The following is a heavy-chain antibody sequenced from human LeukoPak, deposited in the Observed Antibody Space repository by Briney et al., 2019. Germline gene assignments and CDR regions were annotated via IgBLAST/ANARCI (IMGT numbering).Heavy chain of an antibody. CDR1: GFTFSSYG. CDR3: AKDALGGVFLDY. V-gene: IGHV3-30*18. D-gene: IGHD3-16*01. J-gene: IGHJ4*02. Sequence: GGSLRLSCAASGFTFSSYGMHWVRQAPGKGPEWVAVISYDGSDKYYADSVKGRFTIARDNSKNTLYLQMNSLRAEDTAVYYCAKDALGGVFLDYWGQGTLVTVSS. CDR2: ISYDGSDK.